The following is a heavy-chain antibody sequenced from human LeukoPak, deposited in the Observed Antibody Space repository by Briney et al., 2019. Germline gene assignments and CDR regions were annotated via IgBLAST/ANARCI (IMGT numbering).Heavy chain of an antibody. CDR1: GGSVSSSDYY. Sequence: SETLSLTCTVSGGSVSSSDYYWSWVRQPPGKGLEWIGEINHSGSTNYNPSLKSRVTISVDTSKNQFSLKLSSVTAADTAVYYCARGVGYYYGSGSYYSGILPGRATKGTDAFDIWGQGTMVTVSS. CDR2: INHSGST. CDR3: ARGVGYYYGSGSYYSGILPGRATKGTDAFDI. V-gene: IGHV4-34*01. D-gene: IGHD3-10*01. J-gene: IGHJ3*02.